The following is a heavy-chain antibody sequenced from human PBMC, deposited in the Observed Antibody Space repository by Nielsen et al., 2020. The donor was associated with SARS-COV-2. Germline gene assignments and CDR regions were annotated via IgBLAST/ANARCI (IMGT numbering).Heavy chain of an antibody. J-gene: IGHJ5*02. CDR2: IYQSGNS. CDR3: ARLLTDSGSYFRFDP. D-gene: IGHD1-26*01. Sequence: SETLSLTCAVSGCSISSNNWWSWVRPPPGQGLEWLGEIYQSGNSNYNPSLKSRVTISVDKSKNQFSLRVTSVTAADTAVYYCARLLTDSGSYFRFDPWGQGTLVTVSS. V-gene: IGHV4-4*02. CDR1: GCSISSNNW.